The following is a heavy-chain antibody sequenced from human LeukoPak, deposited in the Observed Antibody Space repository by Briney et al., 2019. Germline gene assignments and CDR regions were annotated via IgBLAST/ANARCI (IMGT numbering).Heavy chain of an antibody. V-gene: IGHV3-30*19. Sequence: GRSLRLSCAASGFTFSSYGMHWVRQAPGKGLEWVAVISYDGSNKYYADSVKGRFTISRDNSKNTLYLQMNSLRAEDTAVYYCARDAMPHYYDSSGYLDYWGQGTLVTVSS. CDR3: ARDAMPHYYDSSGYLDY. J-gene: IGHJ4*02. CDR2: ISYDGSNK. D-gene: IGHD3-22*01. CDR1: GFTFSSYG.